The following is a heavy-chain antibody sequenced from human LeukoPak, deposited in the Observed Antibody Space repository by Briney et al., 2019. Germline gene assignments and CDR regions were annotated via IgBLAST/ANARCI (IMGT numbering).Heavy chain of an antibody. Sequence: SETLSLTCTVSGGSISSGGYYWSWIRQHPGKGLEWIGYIYYSGSTYYNPSLKSRVTISVDTSKNQFPLKLSSVTAADTAVYYCAREGNYYDSSGYLDYWGQGTLVTVSS. D-gene: IGHD3-22*01. CDR1: GGSISSGGYY. CDR3: AREGNYYDSSGYLDY. J-gene: IGHJ4*02. V-gene: IGHV4-31*03. CDR2: IYYSGST.